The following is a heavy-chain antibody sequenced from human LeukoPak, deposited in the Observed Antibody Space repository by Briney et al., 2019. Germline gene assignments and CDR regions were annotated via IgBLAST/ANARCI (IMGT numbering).Heavy chain of an antibody. CDR1: GGSISSYY. V-gene: IGHV4-59*01. CDR3: ARDLGNYYYYYYMDV. Sequence: SETLSLTCTVSGGSISSYYWSWIRQPPGKGLEWIGYIYYSGSTNYNPSLKSRVTISVDTSKKQFSLKLSSVTAADTAVYYCARDLGNYYYYYYMDVWGKGTTVTISS. CDR2: IYYSGST. J-gene: IGHJ6*03.